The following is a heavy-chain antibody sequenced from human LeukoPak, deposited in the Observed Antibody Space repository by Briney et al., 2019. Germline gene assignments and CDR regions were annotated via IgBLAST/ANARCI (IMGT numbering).Heavy chain of an antibody. CDR3: PLPSLTDFWSRYYSYYFDY. J-gene: IGHJ4*02. Sequence: ASVKVSCKASGYTFTSYDINWVRQATGQGLEWMRWMNPNSGNTGYAQKFQGRVTMTRNTSISTAHREQSSRRTEDTAVYYCPLPSLTDFWSRYYSYYFDYWGQGTLVTVSS. V-gene: IGHV1-8*01. CDR1: GYTFTSYD. D-gene: IGHD3-3*01. CDR2: MNPNSGNT.